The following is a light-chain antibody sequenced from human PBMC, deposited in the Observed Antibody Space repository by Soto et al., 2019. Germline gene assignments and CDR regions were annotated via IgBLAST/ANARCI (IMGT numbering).Light chain of an antibody. CDR2: DVS. J-gene: IGLJ1*01. V-gene: IGLV2-14*01. CDR1: SSDIGVYNY. CDR3: SSYTSSSIGV. Sequence: QSVLTQPASVSGSPGQSITISWTGTSSDIGVYNYVSWYQQHPGKAPKLMIYDVSDRPSGVSNRFSGSKSGNTASLTISGLQAEDEADYYCSSYTSSSIGVFGTGTKVTVL.